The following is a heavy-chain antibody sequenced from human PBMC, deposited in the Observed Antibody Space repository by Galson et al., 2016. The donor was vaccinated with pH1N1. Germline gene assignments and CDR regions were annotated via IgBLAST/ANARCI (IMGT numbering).Heavy chain of an antibody. V-gene: IGHV3-23*01. J-gene: IGHJ5*02. D-gene: IGHD3-10*01. CDR1: GFTFGTHA. Sequence: SLRLSCAASGFTFGTHAMTWVRQAPGKGLQWVAVISGRGGSREYADSVKGRFTISRDNSKNTLYLQMSSVRVGETGIYYCANEGQWYGGNWFAPWGQGTLVTVSS. CDR3: ANEGQWYGGNWFAP. CDR2: ISGRGGSR.